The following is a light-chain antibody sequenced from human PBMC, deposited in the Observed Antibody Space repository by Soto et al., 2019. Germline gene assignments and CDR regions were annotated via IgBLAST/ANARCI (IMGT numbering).Light chain of an antibody. CDR3: QQSYSTPIT. CDR2: AAS. V-gene: IGKV1-39*01. J-gene: IGKJ5*01. CDR1: QSISSY. Sequence: DIQMTQSPSSLSASVGDRVTITCRTSQSISSYLNWYQQKPGEAPKLLIYAASTLQSGVPSRFRGSGSGTHFTFTVSSLQPEDSATYYCQQSYSTPITFGQGTRLEIK.